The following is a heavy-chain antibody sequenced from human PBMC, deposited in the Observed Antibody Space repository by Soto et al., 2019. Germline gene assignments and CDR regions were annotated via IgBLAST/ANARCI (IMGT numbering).Heavy chain of an antibody. D-gene: IGHD3-9*01. CDR1: GFTFSSYV. Sequence: GGSLRLSCAASGFTFSSYVMTWVRQTPGKGLEWVSSISGSGETTYYTDSVKGRITISRDNSKNTLYLQMDSLRVEDTAVYFCARHPTGFPNWFDSWGQGTTVTVSS. CDR2: ISGSGETT. V-gene: IGHV3-23*01. CDR3: ARHPTGFPNWFDS. J-gene: IGHJ5*01.